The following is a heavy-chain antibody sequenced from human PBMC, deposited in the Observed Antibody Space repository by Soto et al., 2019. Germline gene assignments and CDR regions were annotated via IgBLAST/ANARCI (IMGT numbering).Heavy chain of an antibody. V-gene: IGHV1-46*03. J-gene: IGHJ3*02. CDR1: GYTFTRYY. Sequence: ASVKVSCKASGYTFTRYYIHWVRQAPGQGLEWMGIINPSGGSTSYAQKLQGRVTMTRDTSTSTVYMELSSLRSEDTAVYYCASGPRSSYSSVWYAVAPPHTDNDAFDIWGQGTMVTVSS. CDR2: INPSGGST. CDR3: ASGPRSSYSSVWYAVAPPHTDNDAFDI. D-gene: IGHD6-19*01.